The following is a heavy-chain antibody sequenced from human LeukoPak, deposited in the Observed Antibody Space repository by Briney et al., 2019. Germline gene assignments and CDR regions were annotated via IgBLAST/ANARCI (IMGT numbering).Heavy chain of an antibody. D-gene: IGHD2-15*01. CDR1: GFTFSSYG. Sequence: PGRSLRLSCAASGFTFSSYGMHWVRQAPGKGLEWVAVISYDGSNKYYADSVKGRFTISRDNSKNTLYLQMNSLRAEDTAVYYCARWGYCSGGNCYIDYWGQGTLVTVSS. CDR3: ARWGYCSGGNCYIDY. J-gene: IGHJ4*02. CDR2: ISYDGSNK. V-gene: IGHV3-30*03.